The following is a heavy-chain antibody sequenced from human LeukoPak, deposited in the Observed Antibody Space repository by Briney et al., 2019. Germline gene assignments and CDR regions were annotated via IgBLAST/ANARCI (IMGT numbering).Heavy chain of an antibody. CDR1: RGSINGYY. Sequence: SETLSLTCTVSRGSINGYYWTWIRQPPGKGLEWIGDISDSGSTNYNPSLKSRVTMSVDSSNTEFSLRLNSGTAADTAVYYCARVFRGAVTSNWFDPWGQGTLVTVSS. V-gene: IGHV4-59*01. J-gene: IGHJ5*02. CDR3: ARVFRGAVTSNWFDP. CDR2: ISDSGST. D-gene: IGHD4-17*01.